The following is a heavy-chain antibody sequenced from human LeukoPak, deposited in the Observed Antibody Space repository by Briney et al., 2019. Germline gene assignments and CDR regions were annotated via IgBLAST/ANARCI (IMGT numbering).Heavy chain of an antibody. D-gene: IGHD2-21*02. J-gene: IGHJ6*03. V-gene: IGHV5-51*01. CDR1: GYSFTTYW. CDR3: ARHSARGDHLSYYYYYYMDV. CDR2: IFPDDSDT. Sequence: GESPKISCKGSGYSFTTYWIGWVRQMPGKGLEWVAIIFPDDSDTRYSPSFQGQVTISADKSISTAYLQWRSLKASDAAMYYCARHSARGDHLSYYYYYYMDVWGKGTTVTVSS.